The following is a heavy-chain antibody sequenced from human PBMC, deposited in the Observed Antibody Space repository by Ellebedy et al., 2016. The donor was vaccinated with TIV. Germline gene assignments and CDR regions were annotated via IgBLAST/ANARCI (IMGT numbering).Heavy chain of an antibody. Sequence: AASVKVSCKASGCTFSSDIIHWVRQAPGQGLEWMGRIIPKVALANYAQKFQVRVTISADKATSTVYMEVSSLTSEDTAVYDCARQIGYTFGMTPYENWGQGTLVTVSS. V-gene: IGHV1-69*02. CDR2: IIPKVALA. CDR1: GCTFSSDI. J-gene: IGHJ4*02. D-gene: IGHD5-18*01. CDR3: ARQIGYTFGMTPYEN.